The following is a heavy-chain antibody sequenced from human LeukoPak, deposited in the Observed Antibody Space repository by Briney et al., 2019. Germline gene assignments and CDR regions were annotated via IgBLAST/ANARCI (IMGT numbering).Heavy chain of an antibody. V-gene: IGHV1-69*13. Sequence: SVKVSCKASGYTFTSYGISWVRQAPGQGLEWMGGIIPIFGTANYAQKFQGRVTITADESTSTAYMELSSLRSEDTAVYYCARDLKDYYYDSSGYYDYWGQGTLVTVSS. D-gene: IGHD3-22*01. CDR1: GYTFTSYG. CDR3: ARDLKDYYYDSSGYYDY. CDR2: IIPIFGTA. J-gene: IGHJ4*02.